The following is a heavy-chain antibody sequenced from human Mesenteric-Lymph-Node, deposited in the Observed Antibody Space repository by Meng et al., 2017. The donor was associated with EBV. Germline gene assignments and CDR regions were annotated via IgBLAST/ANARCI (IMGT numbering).Heavy chain of an antibody. V-gene: IGHV4-4*02. CDR3: ATVGDYGDYVGLDN. J-gene: IGHJ4*02. CDR1: GGSISSTKW. CDR2: IFHTGST. D-gene: IGHD4-17*01. Sequence: QGELQGSGPGRGKPSGTLSLRGPGSGGSISSTKWWGWVRQPPGKGLEWIGEIFHTGSTNYNPSLKSRLTMSVDKSKNQLSLKLTSVTAADTAVYYCATVGDYGDYVGLDNWGQGTLVTVSS.